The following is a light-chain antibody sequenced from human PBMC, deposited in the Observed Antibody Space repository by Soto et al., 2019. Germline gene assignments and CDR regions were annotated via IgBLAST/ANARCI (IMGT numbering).Light chain of an antibody. CDR3: QQYNNWPNT. CDR2: GAS. V-gene: IGKV3-15*01. Sequence: EILMTQSPATLSVSPGERATLSCRASQNVSNNFAWYQQKPGQAPRLLIYGASTRATGIPARFSGSGSGTEFTLTISRLQYEDLAVYYCQQYNNWPNTFGQGTKVEIK. J-gene: IGKJ1*01. CDR1: QNVSNN.